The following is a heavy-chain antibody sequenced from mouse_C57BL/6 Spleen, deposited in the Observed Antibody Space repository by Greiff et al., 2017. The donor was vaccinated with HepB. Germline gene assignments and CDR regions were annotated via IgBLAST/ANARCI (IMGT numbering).Heavy chain of an antibody. J-gene: IGHJ4*01. D-gene: IGHD2-4*01. CDR2: ISYDGSN. CDR1: GYSITSGYY. Sequence: VQLQQSGPGLVKPSQSLSLTCSVTGYSITSGYYWNWIRQFPGNKLEWMGYISYDGSNNYNPSLKNRISITRDTSKNQFFLKLNSVTTEDTATYYCASFYDYDVYYAMDYWGQGTSVTVSS. CDR3: ASFYDYDVYYAMDY. V-gene: IGHV3-6*01.